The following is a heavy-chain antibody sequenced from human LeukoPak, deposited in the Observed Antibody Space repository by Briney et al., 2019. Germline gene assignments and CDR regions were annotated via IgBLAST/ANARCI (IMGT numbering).Heavy chain of an antibody. D-gene: IGHD6-6*01. CDR2: IYTSGST. Sequence: SQTLSLTCTVSGGSISSGSYYWSWIRQPAGKGLEWIGRIYTSGSTNYNPSLKSRVTISVDTSKNQFSLKLGSVTAADTAVYYCARMSIAARPVDYWGQGTLVTVSS. CDR3: ARMSIAARPVDY. CDR1: GGSISSGSYY. J-gene: IGHJ4*02. V-gene: IGHV4-61*02.